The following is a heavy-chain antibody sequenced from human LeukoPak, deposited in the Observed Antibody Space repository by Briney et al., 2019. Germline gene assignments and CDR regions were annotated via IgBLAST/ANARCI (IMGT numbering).Heavy chain of an antibody. V-gene: IGHV3-9*01. CDR1: GFTFDDYA. CDR2: ISWNSGSI. J-gene: IGHJ4*02. CDR3: AKDAGGGRYSYGLGYYFDY. D-gene: IGHD5-18*01. Sequence: GGSLRLSCAASGFTFDDYAMHWVRHAPGKGLEWVSGISWNSGSIGYADSVKGRFTISRDNAKNSLYLQMNSLRAEDTALYYCAKDAGGGRYSYGLGYYFDYWGQGTLVTVSS.